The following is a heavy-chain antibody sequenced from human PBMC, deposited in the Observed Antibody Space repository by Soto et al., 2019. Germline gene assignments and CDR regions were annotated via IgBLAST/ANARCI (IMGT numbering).Heavy chain of an antibody. CDR3: AKDLLRLTQWKNYDSSGYSPSLTATYYYYGMDA. J-gene: IGHJ6*02. CDR2: ISYDGSNK. Sequence: PGGSLRLSCAASGFTFSSYGMHWVRQAPGKGLEWVAVISYDGSNKYYADSVKGRFTISRDNSKNTLYLQMNSLRAEDTAVYYCAKDLLRLTQWKNYDSSGYSPSLTATYYYYGMDAWGQGTTVTVSS. V-gene: IGHV3-30*18. CDR1: GFTFSSYG. D-gene: IGHD3-22*01.